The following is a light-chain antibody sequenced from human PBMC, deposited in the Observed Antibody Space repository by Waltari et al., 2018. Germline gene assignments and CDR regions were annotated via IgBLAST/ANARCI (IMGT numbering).Light chain of an antibody. CDR2: NNN. Sequence: QPVLTQPPSAAGTPGQRVTVSCSGSSANIGSNSGTWYQHLPGTAPKLLIYNNNAWPSAVPDRFSASKSGTSASLAISGLQSEDEADYYCASWDDSLTGLVFGTGTKFIAL. CDR1: SANIGSNS. J-gene: IGLJ1*01. CDR3: ASWDDSLTGLV. V-gene: IGLV1-44*01.